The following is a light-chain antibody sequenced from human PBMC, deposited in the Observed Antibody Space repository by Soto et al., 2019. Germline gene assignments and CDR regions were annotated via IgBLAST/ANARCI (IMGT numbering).Light chain of an antibody. CDR1: QSVSSNY. J-gene: IGKJ1*01. CDR2: GAF. V-gene: IGKV3-20*01. CDR3: QQYGSSPRT. Sequence: IVCTQAPGTLSFSPGETATFSCRASQSVSSNYLAWYQQKPGQAPRLLIYGAFKRATGIPDRFSGSGSGTDFTLTISRMEPEDFAVYCCQQYGSSPRTFGQGTKVDIK.